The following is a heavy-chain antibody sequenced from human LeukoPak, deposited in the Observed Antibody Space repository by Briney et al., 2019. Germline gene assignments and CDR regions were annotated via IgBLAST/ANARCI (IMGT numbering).Heavy chain of an antibody. CDR1: GYTFTGYY. CDR2: INPNSGGT. V-gene: IGHV1-2*02. J-gene: IGHJ4*02. CDR3: ASVRSGASCSDAFDY. Sequence: ASVKVSCKASGYTFTGYYMHWVRQVPGQGREWMGWINPNSGGTHCAQKFQGRVTMTRDTSINTAYMEPSSLTSDDTAVYYCASVRSGASCSDAFDYWGQGTLVTVSS. D-gene: IGHD2-15*01.